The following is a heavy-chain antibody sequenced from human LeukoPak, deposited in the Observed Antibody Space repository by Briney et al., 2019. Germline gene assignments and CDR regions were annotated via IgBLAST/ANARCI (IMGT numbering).Heavy chain of an antibody. J-gene: IGHJ3*02. V-gene: IGHV3-74*01. CDR2: INSDGSST. Sequence: PGGSLRLSCAASGFTFSSYWMHWVRHAPGKGLVWVSRINSDGSSTSYADSVKGRFTISRDNAKNTLYLQMNSLRAEDTAVYYCARSPVWLLYAFDIWGQGTMVTVSS. D-gene: IGHD3-22*01. CDR1: GFTFSSYW. CDR3: ARSPVWLLYAFDI.